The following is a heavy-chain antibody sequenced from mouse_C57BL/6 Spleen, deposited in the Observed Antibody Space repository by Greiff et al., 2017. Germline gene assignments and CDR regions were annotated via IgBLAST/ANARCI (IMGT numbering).Heavy chain of an antibody. CDR1: GYAFSSSW. Sequence: VQLKQSGPELVKPGASVKISCKASGYAFSSSWMNWVKQRPGKGLEWIGRIYPGAGETNYNGKFKGKATLTADKSSSTAYMHLSSLTSEDSAVYCGARSTYDRSVDYWGQGTSVTVSS. CDR3: ARSTYDRSVDY. J-gene: IGHJ4*01. CDR2: IYPGAGET. V-gene: IGHV1-82*01. D-gene: IGHD2-14*01.